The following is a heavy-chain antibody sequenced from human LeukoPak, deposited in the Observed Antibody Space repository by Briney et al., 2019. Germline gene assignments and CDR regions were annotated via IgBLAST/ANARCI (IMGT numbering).Heavy chain of an antibody. CDR2: IFYSGST. D-gene: IGHD6-19*01. Sequence: AETLSLICTLSGGSISSYSWSWIRQPPGEGRGWIGYIFYSGSTNYNPPLKSRATISVDTTKNQCSLKLSSVTAADTAVYYCARGSSAVAGTGIDYWGQGTLVTVSS. CDR3: ARGSSAVAGTGIDY. J-gene: IGHJ4*02. V-gene: IGHV4-59*01. CDR1: GGSISSYS.